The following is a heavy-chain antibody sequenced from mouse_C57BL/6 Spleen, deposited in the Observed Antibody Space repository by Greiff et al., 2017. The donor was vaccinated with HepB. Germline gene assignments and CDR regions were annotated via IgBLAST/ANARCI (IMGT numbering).Heavy chain of an antibody. CDR3: ASNHPFAY. Sequence: EVQVVESGGGLVKPGGSLKLSCAASGFTFSDYGMHWVRQAPEKGLEWVAYISNGSSTIYYADTVKGRFTISRDNAKNTLFLQMTSLRSEDTAMYYCASNHPFAYWGQGTLVTVSA. CDR2: ISNGSSTI. CDR1: GFTFSDYG. J-gene: IGHJ3*01. V-gene: IGHV5-17*01.